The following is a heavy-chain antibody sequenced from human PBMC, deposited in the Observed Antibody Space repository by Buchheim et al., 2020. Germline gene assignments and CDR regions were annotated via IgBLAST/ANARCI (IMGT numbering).Heavy chain of an antibody. V-gene: IGHV3-48*02. CDR2: IGSSRTNI. CDR3: ARDYCSGGSCYGYFDF. Sequence: EVQLVESGGGLVQPGGSLRLSCAASGFTFSSYIMNWVRQAPGKGLEWVSYIGSSRTNIYYADSVKDRFTISRDTAKNSLYLQMNSLRDEDTAVYYCARDYCSGGSCYGYFDFWGQGTL. J-gene: IGHJ4*02. CDR1: GFTFSSYI. D-gene: IGHD2-15*01.